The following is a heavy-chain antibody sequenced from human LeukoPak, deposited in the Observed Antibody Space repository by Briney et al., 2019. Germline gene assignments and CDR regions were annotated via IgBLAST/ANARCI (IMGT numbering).Heavy chain of an antibody. CDR2: ISATGDST. J-gene: IGHJ4*02. Sequence: PGGSLRLSCAASGFTFSSYAMGWVRQAPGKGLDWVSTISATGDSTYYADSVKGRFTVSRDNSKNTVYLQLNSLSAEDTAVYYCYGEGYWGQGTLATVSS. D-gene: IGHD4/OR15-4a*01. CDR1: GFTFSSYA. CDR3: YGEGY. V-gene: IGHV3-23*01.